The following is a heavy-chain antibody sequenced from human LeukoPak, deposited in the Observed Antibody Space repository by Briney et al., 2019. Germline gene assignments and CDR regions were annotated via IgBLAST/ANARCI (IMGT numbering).Heavy chain of an antibody. CDR1: GVTFSSSA. D-gene: IGHD1-20*01. CDR2: ILTVFGTV. V-gene: IGHV1-69*05. Sequence: ASVKVSCKASGVTFSSSAISWVRQAPGQGLEWIGGILTVFGTVNSAQKLQGRVTITKDDSTTTAYMELSSLRSEDTAVYYCATNPMTGYHLGDYYYFYMAVWGKGTTVTVS. J-gene: IGHJ6*03. CDR3: ATNPMTGYHLGDYYYFYMAV.